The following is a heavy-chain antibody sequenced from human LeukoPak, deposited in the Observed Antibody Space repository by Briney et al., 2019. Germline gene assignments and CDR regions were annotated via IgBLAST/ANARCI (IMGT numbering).Heavy chain of an antibody. CDR2: IIPILGIA. D-gene: IGHD5-18*01. CDR1: GGTFSSYA. J-gene: IGHJ5*02. CDR3: ARDGDTAMVKGLFDP. Sequence: SVKVSCKASGGTFSSYAISWVRQAPGQGLEWMGRIIPILGIANYAQKFQGRVTITTDESTSTAYMELSSLRSEDTAVYYCARDGDTAMVKGLFDPWGQGTLVTVSS. V-gene: IGHV1-69*04.